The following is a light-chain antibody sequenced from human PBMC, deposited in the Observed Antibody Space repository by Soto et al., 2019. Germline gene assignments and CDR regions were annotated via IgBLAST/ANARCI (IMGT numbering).Light chain of an antibody. CDR2: DVS. Sequence: EIVMTQSPATPSVSPGERATLSCWASQSVSSNLAWYQQKPGQAPRLLIYDVSTRATGIPTRFSGSGSGTEFTLTISSLQSEDFAAYYCQQYGSSPRTFGQGTKVEIK. J-gene: IGKJ1*01. CDR1: QSVSSN. CDR3: QQYGSSPRT. V-gene: IGKV3D-15*01.